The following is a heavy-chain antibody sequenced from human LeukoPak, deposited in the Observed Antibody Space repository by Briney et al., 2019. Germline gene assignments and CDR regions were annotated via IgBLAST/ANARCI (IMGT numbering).Heavy chain of an antibody. V-gene: IGHV3-30-3*01. J-gene: IGHJ4*02. CDR1: GFTFSSHA. D-gene: IGHD6-25*01. Sequence: GRSLRLSCAASGFTFSSHAMHWVRQAPGKGLEWVAVISYDGSSKYYADSVKGRFTISRDNSKNTLYLQMNSLRAEDTAVYYCARDIYEYSSGSGRPSPNDYWGQGTLVTVSS. CDR2: ISYDGSSK. CDR3: ARDIYEYSSGSGRPSPNDY.